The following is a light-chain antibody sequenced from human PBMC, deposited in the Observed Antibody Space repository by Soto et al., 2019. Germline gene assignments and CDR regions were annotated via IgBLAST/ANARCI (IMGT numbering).Light chain of an antibody. J-gene: IGKJ1*01. CDR3: QHYNSYSEA. CDR2: KAS. V-gene: IGKV1-5*03. CDR1: QTISSW. Sequence: DSQTTQSPSTLSGSVGDRVTITCRASQTISSWLAWYQQKPGKAPKLLIYKASSLESGVPSRFSGSGSGTEFTLTISSLQPDDFATYCCQHYNSYSEAFGQGTKVDIK.